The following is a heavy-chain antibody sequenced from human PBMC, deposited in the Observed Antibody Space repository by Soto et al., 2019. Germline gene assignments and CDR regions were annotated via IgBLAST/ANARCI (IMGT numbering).Heavy chain of an antibody. D-gene: IGHD6-19*01. CDR3: AREAAVAGTGLYYGMDV. CDR1: GYSFTSYW. CDR2: IYPGDSDT. Sequence: GESLKISCKGSGYSFTSYWIGWVRQMPGKGLEWMGIIYPGDSDTRYSPSFQGQVTISADKSISTAYLQWSSLKASDTALYYCAREAAVAGTGLYYGMDVWGQGTTVTVSS. J-gene: IGHJ6*02. V-gene: IGHV5-51*01.